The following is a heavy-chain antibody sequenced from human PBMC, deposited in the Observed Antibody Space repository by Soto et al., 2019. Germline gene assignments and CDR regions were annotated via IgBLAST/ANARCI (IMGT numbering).Heavy chain of an antibody. CDR1: GGSIGGYY. Sequence: QVQLQESGPGLVKPSETLSLTCTVSGGSIGGYYWSWIRQSPGKVLEWIGYIYYIGSTLYNPSLKSRVPISLDTYKNQFPLKVTSVTPADTAVYFCARVGQSIAARRGFDIWGQGTMVTVSS. CDR2: IYYIGST. D-gene: IGHD6-6*01. CDR3: ARVGQSIAARRGFDI. V-gene: IGHV4-59*01. J-gene: IGHJ3*02.